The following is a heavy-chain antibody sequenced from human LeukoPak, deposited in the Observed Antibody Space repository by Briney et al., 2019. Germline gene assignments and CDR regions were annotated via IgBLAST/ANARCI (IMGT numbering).Heavy chain of an antibody. CDR2: IKQDGSER. CDR1: GFTFSSYW. J-gene: IGHJ4*02. CDR3: ARDPNLYSGTYDTY. V-gene: IGHV3-7*03. Sequence: GGSLRLSCTASGFTFSSYWMSWVRQAPGKGLEWVANIKQDGSERYYVDSVKGRFTISRDNAKNSVLLQMNSLRAEDTAVYYCARDPNLYSGTYDTYWGQGTLVTVSS. D-gene: IGHD1-26*01.